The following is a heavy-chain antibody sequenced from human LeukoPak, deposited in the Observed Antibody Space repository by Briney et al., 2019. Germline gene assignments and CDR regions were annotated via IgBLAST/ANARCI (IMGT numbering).Heavy chain of an antibody. J-gene: IGHJ6*03. Sequence: ASVKVSCKAAGYTFTSYDINWVRQATGQGLGWMGWMNPNSGNTGYAQKFQGRVTMTRNTSISTAYMELSSLRSEDTAVYYCARGVRTRITMIVVAYYYYYMDVWGKGTTVTVSS. CDR3: ARGVRTRITMIVVAYYYYYMDV. V-gene: IGHV1-8*01. D-gene: IGHD3-22*01. CDR2: MNPNSGNT. CDR1: GYTFTSYD.